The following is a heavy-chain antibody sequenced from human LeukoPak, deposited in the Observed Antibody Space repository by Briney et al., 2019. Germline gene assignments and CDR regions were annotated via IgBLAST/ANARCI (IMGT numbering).Heavy chain of an antibody. CDR2: ISGSGGST. D-gene: IGHD3-22*01. CDR3: AKVDSSGYYGFDY. Sequence: GGSLRLSCAASGFTFSSYAMSWVRQAPGKGLEWVSAISGSGGSTYYVDSVKGRFTISRDNSKNTLYLQMNSLRAEDTAVYYCAKVDSSGYYGFDYWGQGTLVTVSS. CDR1: GFTFSSYA. V-gene: IGHV3-23*01. J-gene: IGHJ4*02.